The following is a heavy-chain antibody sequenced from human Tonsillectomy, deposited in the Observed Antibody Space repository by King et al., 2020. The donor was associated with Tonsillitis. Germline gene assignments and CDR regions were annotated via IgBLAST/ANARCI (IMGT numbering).Heavy chain of an antibody. CDR3: ARTLYGGNYDAFDI. CDR2: ISDFNGKT. Sequence: QLVQSGAEVKKPGAAVKVSCKAAGYTFGRYGISWVRQAPGQGLEWMAWISDFNGKTNYAQKIQGRVTVTTDTSRSTDYMELRSLRSDDTAVYYCARTLYGGNYDAFDIWGQGTMVTVSS. V-gene: IGHV1-18*01. D-gene: IGHD4-23*01. CDR1: GYTFGRYG. J-gene: IGHJ3*02.